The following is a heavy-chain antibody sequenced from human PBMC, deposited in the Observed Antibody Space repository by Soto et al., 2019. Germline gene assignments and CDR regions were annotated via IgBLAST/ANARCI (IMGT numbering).Heavy chain of an antibody. D-gene: IGHD3-16*01. CDR1: GYTFTSYG. J-gene: IGHJ5*02. Sequence: ASVKVSCKASGYTFTSYGISWVRQAPGQGLEWMGWISAYNGNTNYAQKLQGRVTMTTDTSTSTAYMELRSLRSDDTAVYYCAREGMITFGGVYSEPNWFDPWGQGTLVTVSS. CDR3: AREGMITFGGVYSEPNWFDP. CDR2: ISAYNGNT. V-gene: IGHV1-18*01.